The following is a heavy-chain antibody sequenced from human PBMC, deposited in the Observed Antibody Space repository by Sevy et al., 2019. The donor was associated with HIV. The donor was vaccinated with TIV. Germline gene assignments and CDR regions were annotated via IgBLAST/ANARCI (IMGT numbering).Heavy chain of an antibody. J-gene: IGHJ4*02. V-gene: IGHV4-38-2*02. CDR3: ARDHSTSPLFGSWSGFFRPFDN. CDR1: GYSISSGYY. Sequence: SETLSLTCTVSGYSISSGYYWGWIRQPPGKGLEWIGSIFHGGSTYYNPSLRSRVTISVDTSKNQFSLKLTSVTATDTAVYYCARDHSTSPLFGSWSGFFRPFDNWGQGTLVTVSS. D-gene: IGHD3-3*01. CDR2: IFHGGST.